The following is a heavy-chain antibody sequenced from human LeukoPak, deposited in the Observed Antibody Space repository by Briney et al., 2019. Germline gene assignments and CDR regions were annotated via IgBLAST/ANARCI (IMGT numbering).Heavy chain of an antibody. D-gene: IGHD6-6*01. Sequence: GGSLRLSCAASGFTFSSHWMSWVRQAPGKGLEWVANIKQDGSEKFYVDSVKGRFTISRDNAKNTLYLQMNSLRAEDTAVYYCARGGYSSSSPDGYWGQGTLVTVSS. CDR3: ARGGYSSSSPDGY. CDR2: IKQDGSEK. V-gene: IGHV3-7*01. CDR1: GFTFSSHW. J-gene: IGHJ4*02.